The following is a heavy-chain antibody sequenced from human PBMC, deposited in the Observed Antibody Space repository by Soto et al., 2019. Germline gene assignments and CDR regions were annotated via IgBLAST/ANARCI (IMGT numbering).Heavy chain of an antibody. J-gene: IGHJ4*02. CDR2: VSTSNFYI. Sequence: QVQLVESGGGLVQPGGSLRLSCAASGFSFSDYYMTWIRQTPGKGLEWLSYVSTSNFYIRYADSVKGRFTISRDNAKKTLFLQMDSLRADDTAIYYCARSNGDYERAYFDYWGQGTLVAVSS. CDR1: GFSFSDYY. V-gene: IGHV3-11*06. D-gene: IGHD2-21*02. CDR3: ARSNGDYERAYFDY.